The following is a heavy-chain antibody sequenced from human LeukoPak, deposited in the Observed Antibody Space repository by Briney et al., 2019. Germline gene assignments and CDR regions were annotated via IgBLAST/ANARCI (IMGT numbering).Heavy chain of an antibody. CDR2: ISSSSTYI. J-gene: IGHJ4*02. V-gene: IGHV3-21*01. Sequence: GGSLRLSCGASGFTFSSYSMNWVRQATGKGLEWVSSISSSSTYIYYADSVKGRFTISRDNAKNSLYLQMNSLRVEDTAVYYCARASSQWLVPYWGQGTLVTVSS. D-gene: IGHD6-19*01. CDR3: ARASSQWLVPY. CDR1: GFTFSSYS.